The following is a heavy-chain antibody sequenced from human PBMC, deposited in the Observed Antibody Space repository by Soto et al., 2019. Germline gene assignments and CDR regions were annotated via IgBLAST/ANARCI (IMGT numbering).Heavy chain of an antibody. CDR2: LSSDGFGA. J-gene: IGHJ4*02. Sequence: GWSLRLSCAASGFSLSPYWMHWVRQVPGRGLEWVARLSSDGFGAAYADSVKGRFFISRDIARNTLSLQMNSLRADDTAVYYCARDLGGPDYWGRGTSVTVSS. CDR1: GFSLSPYW. V-gene: IGHV3-74*03. CDR3: ARDLGGPDY. D-gene: IGHD3-16*01.